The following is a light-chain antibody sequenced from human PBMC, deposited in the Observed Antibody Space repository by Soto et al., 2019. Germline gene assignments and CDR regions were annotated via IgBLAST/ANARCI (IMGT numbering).Light chain of an antibody. V-gene: IGKV1-5*03. CDR2: KAS. Sequence: DIQMTQSPSTLSASVGDRVAITCRASQSISTWLAWYQQKPGKAPKLLIYKASTLESGVPSRFSGSGSGTECTLTISSMQPDDFAPYYCQQYNSFSRTFGQGTKLESK. CDR3: QQYNSFSRT. CDR1: QSISTW. J-gene: IGKJ2*01.